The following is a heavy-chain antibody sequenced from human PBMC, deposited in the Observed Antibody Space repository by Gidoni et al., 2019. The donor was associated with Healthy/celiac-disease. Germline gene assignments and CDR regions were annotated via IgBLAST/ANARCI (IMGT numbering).Heavy chain of an antibody. CDR1: GYHFTSYA. V-gene: IGHV1-3*01. D-gene: IGHD6-13*01. J-gene: IGHJ5*02. CDR3: ARGRRIAAAGRWFDP. Sequence: QVQLVQSGAEVKKPGASVKVSCKASGYHFTSYAMHWVRQAPGQRLEWMGWINAGNGNTKSSQKFQGRVTITRDTSASTAYMELSSLRSEDTAVYYCARGRRIAAAGRWFDPWGQGTLVTVSS. CDR2: INAGNGNT.